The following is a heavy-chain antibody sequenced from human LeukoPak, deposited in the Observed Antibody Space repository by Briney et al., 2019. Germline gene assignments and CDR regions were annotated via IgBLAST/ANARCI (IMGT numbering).Heavy chain of an antibody. J-gene: IGHJ5*02. CDR1: GSSISSSGYY. V-gene: IGHV4-39*07. D-gene: IGHD4-11*01. CDR2: IYYSGGT. Sequence: SETLSLTCTVSGSSISSSGYYWGWIRQPPGKGLEWIGSIYYSGGTYYNPSLKSRVTISVDTSKNQFSLKLSSVTAADTAVYYCARDPYSNYWFDPWGQGTLVTVSS. CDR3: ARDPYSNYWFDP.